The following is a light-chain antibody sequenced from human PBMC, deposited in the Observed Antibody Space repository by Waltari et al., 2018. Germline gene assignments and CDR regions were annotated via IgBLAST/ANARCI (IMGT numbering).Light chain of an antibody. V-gene: IGKV3-20*01. Sequence: EVVFPHSPGTLSLSPWESATLPCSASQSVSADYLAWYQQQPGRAPRLLMYGVSNRATDSPDRFSGSGSGTDFTLTISRLEPEDFAVYYCQQYGGSPLFTFGPGTRVDI. CDR2: GVS. J-gene: IGKJ3*01. CDR3: QQYGGSPLFT. CDR1: QSVSADY.